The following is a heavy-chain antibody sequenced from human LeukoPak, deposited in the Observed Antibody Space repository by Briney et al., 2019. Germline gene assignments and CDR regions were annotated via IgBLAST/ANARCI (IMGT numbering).Heavy chain of an antibody. D-gene: IGHD3-22*01. CDR2: ISSSSSYI. CDR3: ARDLVLRQFDYDSSGYYPDAFDI. CDR1: GFTFSSYS. V-gene: IGHV3-21*01. J-gene: IGHJ3*02. Sequence: GGSLRLSCAASGFTFSSYSMTWVRQAPGKGLEWVSSISSSSSYIYYADSVKGRFTISRDNAKNSLYLQMNSLRAEDTAVYYCARDLVLRQFDYDSSGYYPDAFDIWGQGTMVTVSS.